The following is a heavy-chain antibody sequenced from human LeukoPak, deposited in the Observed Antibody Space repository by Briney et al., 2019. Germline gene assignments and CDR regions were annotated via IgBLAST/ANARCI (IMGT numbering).Heavy chain of an antibody. Sequence: GGSLRLSCAASGFTVSSNYMSWVRQAPGKGLEWVSVIYSGGSTYYADSVKGRFTISRDNSKNTLYLQMNSLRAEDTAVYYCARVNKWLSSDDAFGIWGQGTMVTVSS. D-gene: IGHD3-22*01. CDR2: IYSGGST. V-gene: IGHV3-66*02. J-gene: IGHJ3*02. CDR1: GFTVSSNY. CDR3: ARVNKWLSSDDAFGI.